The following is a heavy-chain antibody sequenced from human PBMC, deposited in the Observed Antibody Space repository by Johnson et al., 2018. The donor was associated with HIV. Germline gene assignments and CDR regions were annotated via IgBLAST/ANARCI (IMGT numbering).Heavy chain of an antibody. V-gene: IGHV3-20*04. J-gene: IGHJ3*02. CDR1: GFTFSSYW. D-gene: IGHD6-6*01. CDR2: INWNGGST. CDR3: AREGIAARPGAFDI. Sequence: QLVESGGGLVQPGGSLRLSCAASGFTFSSYWMSWVRQAPGKGLEWVSGINWNGGSTGYADSVKGRFTISRDNAKNSLYLQMNSLRAEDTALYYCAREGIAARPGAFDIWSQGTMVTVSS.